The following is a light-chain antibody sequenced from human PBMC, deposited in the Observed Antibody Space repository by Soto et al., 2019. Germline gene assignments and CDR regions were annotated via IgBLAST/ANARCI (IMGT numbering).Light chain of an antibody. CDR2: DAS. J-gene: IGKJ4*01. CDR3: QQYSGYPLT. CDR1: QSVSGW. V-gene: IGKV1-5*01. Sequence: DIQVTQSASALSASAGDRVTITGRASQSVSGWLAWYQQKPGKAPKVLIYDASNLQSGVPSRFSGSGYGTEFSLTISSLQPDDFATYYCQQYSGYPLTFGGGTKVDIK.